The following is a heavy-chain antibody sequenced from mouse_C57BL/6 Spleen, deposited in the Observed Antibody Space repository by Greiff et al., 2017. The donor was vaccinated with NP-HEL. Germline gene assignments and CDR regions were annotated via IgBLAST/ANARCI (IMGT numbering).Heavy chain of an antibody. CDR1: GYSFTSYY. D-gene: IGHD6-1*01. J-gene: IGHJ4*01. V-gene: IGHV1-66*01. Sequence: QVQLQQSGPELVKPGASVKISCKASGYSFTSYYIHWVKQRPGQGLEWIGWIYPGSGNTKYNEKFKGKATLTADTSASTAYMQLSSLTSEDSAVYSWARSQRDYYAKGYWGQGTSVTVSS. CDR2: IYPGSGNT. CDR3: ARSQRDYYAKGY.